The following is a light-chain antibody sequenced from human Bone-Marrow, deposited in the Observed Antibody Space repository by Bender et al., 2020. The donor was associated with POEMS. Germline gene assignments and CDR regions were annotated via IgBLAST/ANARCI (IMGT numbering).Light chain of an antibody. Sequence: QSVLTQPPSASGTPGQRVTISCSGGSSNIGAHAVNWYQQHPGKAPKLRIYEVTKWPSGASNRFSGSKSGNTASLTISGLQAEDEADYYCCSYAGSSAWVFGTGTKVTVL. CDR2: EVT. CDR1: SSNIGAHA. J-gene: IGLJ1*01. V-gene: IGLV2-23*02. CDR3: CSYAGSSAWV.